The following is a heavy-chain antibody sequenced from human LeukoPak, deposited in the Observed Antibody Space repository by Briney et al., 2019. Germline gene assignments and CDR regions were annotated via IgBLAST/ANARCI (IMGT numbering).Heavy chain of an antibody. CDR1: GYTFTSYG. D-gene: IGHD6-6*01. Sequence: ASVKVSCKASGYTFTSYGIIWVRQAPGQGLEWMGWISAYNGNTNYAQKLQGRVTMTTDTSTSTAYMELRSLRSDDTAVYYCARLASSSSGNWFDPWGQGTLVTVSS. CDR2: ISAYNGNT. CDR3: ARLASSSSGNWFDP. V-gene: IGHV1-18*01. J-gene: IGHJ5*02.